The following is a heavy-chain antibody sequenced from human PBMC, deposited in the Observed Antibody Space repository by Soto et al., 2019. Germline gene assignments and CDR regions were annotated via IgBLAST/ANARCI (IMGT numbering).Heavy chain of an antibody. CDR1: GGSFSGYY. CDR2: INHSGST. D-gene: IGHD6-13*01. Sequence: PSETLPLTCAVYGGSFSGYYWCWIRQPPGKGLEWIGEINHSGSTNYNPSLKSRVTISVDTSKNQFSLKLSSVTAAATAVYDCARAGSNYNWFDPWGQGTLVTVSS. J-gene: IGHJ5*02. V-gene: IGHV4-34*01. CDR3: ARAGSNYNWFDP.